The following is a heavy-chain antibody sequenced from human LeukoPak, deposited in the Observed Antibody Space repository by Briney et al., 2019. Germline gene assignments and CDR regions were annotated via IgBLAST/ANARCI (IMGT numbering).Heavy chain of an antibody. CDR1: GGSISSGSYY. CDR3: ARDNKRRLVYYFDY. V-gene: IGHV4-61*02. CDR2: IYTSGST. J-gene: IGHJ4*02. D-gene: IGHD6-6*01. Sequence: SQTLSLTCTVSGGSISSGSYYWSWTRQPAGKGLEWIGRIYTSGSTNYNPSLKSRVTISVDTSKNQFSLKLSSVTAADTAVYYCARDNKRRLVYYFDYWGQGTLVTVSS.